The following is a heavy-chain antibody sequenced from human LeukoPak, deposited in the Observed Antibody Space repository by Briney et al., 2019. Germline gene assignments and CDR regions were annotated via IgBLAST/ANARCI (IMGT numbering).Heavy chain of an antibody. J-gene: IGHJ6*02. Sequence: PSETLSLTCTVSGGSISSYYWSWIRQHPGKGLEWIGYIYYSGSTYYNPSLKSRVTISVDTSKNQFSLKLSSVTAADTAVYYCARGDNSEYYYYYGMDVWGQGTTVTVSS. CDR3: ARGDNSEYYYYYGMDV. V-gene: IGHV4-59*06. CDR1: GGSISSYY. D-gene: IGHD4-23*01. CDR2: IYYSGST.